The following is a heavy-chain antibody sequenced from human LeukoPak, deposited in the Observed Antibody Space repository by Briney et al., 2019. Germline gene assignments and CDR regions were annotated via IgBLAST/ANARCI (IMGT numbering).Heavy chain of an antibody. CDR1: GFTFNSYG. CDR3: ARGKDIVVVVAATGGWFDP. D-gene: IGHD2-15*01. J-gene: IGHJ5*02. V-gene: IGHV3-30*03. Sequence: GGSLRLSCAASGFTFNSYGMHWVRQAPGKGLEWVAVISYDGSNKYYADSVKGRFTISRDNSKNTLYLQMNSLRAEDTAVYYCARGKDIVVVVAATGGWFDPWGQGTLVTVSS. CDR2: ISYDGSNK.